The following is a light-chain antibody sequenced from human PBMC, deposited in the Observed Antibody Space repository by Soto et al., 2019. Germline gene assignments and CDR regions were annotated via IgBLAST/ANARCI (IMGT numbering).Light chain of an antibody. CDR2: GAS. CDR3: QQYGSSPLWT. V-gene: IGKV3-20*01. Sequence: EIVLTQSPGTLSLSPGERATLSCRASQSVSSSYLAWYQQKPGQAPRLLIYGASSRATGIPDRFSGSGSGKSFTLTISRLEAEDFAVYYCQQYGSSPLWTFGQGTKVEIK. CDR1: QSVSSSY. J-gene: IGKJ1*01.